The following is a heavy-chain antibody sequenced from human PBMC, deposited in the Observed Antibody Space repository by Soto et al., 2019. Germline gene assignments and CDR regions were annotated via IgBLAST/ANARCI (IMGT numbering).Heavy chain of an antibody. J-gene: IGHJ4*02. CDR3: ARDHPSRNSVYSSGWYGNY. D-gene: IGHD6-19*01. CDR1: GGTFSSYA. CDR2: IIPIFGTA. V-gene: IGHV1-69*01. Sequence: KVSCKASGGTFSSYAISWVRQAPGQGLEWMGGIIPIFGTANYAQKFQGRVTITADESTSTAYMELSSLRSEDTAVYYCARDHPSRNSVYSSGWYGNYWGQGTLVTVSS.